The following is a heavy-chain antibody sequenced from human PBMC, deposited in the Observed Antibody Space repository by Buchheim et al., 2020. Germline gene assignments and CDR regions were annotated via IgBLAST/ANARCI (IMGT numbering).Heavy chain of an antibody. J-gene: IGHJ4*02. V-gene: IGHV3-7*01. Sequence: EVQLVESGGGSVQPGGSLRLSCTGFGFTFRSDWMDWVRQAPGKGLEWVANINQDGSERYYVDSVRGRFTISRDNAKNSVFLKMDSLRAEDTAVYYCSRTLDDWGQGIL. CDR1: GFTFRSDW. CDR3: SRTLDD. CDR2: INQDGSER.